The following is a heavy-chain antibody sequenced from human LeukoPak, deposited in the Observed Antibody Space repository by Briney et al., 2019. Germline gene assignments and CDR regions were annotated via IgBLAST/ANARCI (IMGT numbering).Heavy chain of an antibody. V-gene: IGHV4-34*01. Sequence: SETLSLTCAVYGGSFSGYYWSWIRQPPGKGLEWIGVINHSGSTNYNPSLKSRVTISVDTSKNQFSLKLSSVTAADTAVYYCARGNKVVVAANDAFDIWGQGTMVTVSS. CDR1: GGSFSGYY. D-gene: IGHD2-15*01. CDR2: INHSGST. CDR3: ARGNKVVVAANDAFDI. J-gene: IGHJ3*02.